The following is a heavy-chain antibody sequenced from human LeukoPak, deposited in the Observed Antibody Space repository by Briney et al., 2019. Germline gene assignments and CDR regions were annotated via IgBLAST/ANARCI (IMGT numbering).Heavy chain of an antibody. CDR3: AREAYGIAAAGTGFDY. J-gene: IGHJ4*02. D-gene: IGHD6-13*01. CDR1: GGSISSGGYY. V-gene: IGHV4-30-2*01. CDR2: IYHSGST. Sequence: SKTLSLTCTVSGGSISSGGYYWSWLRQPPGKGLEWIGYIYHSGSTYYNPSLKSRVTISVDRSKNQFSLKLSSVTAADTAVYYCAREAYGIAAAGTGFDYWGQGTLVTVSS.